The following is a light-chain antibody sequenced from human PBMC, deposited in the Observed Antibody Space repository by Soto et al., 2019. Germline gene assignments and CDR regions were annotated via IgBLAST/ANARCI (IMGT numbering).Light chain of an antibody. CDR3: SSYAGSNNLV. CDR1: SSDVGGYKY. J-gene: IGLJ2*01. V-gene: IGLV2-8*01. Sequence: QSALTQPPSASGSPGQSVTISCTGTSSDVGGYKYVSWYQQRPGKVPKVMIYEVNKRPSGVPDRFSGSKSGNTASLTVSGLQAEDEDDYYCSSYAGSNNLVFGGGTKLTVL. CDR2: EVN.